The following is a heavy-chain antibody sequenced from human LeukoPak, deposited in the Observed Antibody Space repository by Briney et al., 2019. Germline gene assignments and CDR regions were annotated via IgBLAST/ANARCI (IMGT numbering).Heavy chain of an antibody. CDR3: ARVGATMITADY. CDR2: ISYDGSNK. CDR1: GFTFSSYA. V-gene: IGHV3-30*04. D-gene: IGHD1-26*01. J-gene: IGHJ4*02. Sequence: PGGSLRLSCAASGFTFSSYAMHWVRQAPGKGLEWVAVISYDGSNKYYADSVKGRFTISRDNSKNTLYLQMNSLRAEDTAVYYCARVGATMITADYWGQGTLVTVSS.